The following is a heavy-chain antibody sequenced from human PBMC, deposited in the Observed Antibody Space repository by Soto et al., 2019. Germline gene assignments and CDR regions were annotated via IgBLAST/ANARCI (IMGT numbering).Heavy chain of an antibody. J-gene: IGHJ5*02. D-gene: IGHD1-26*01. CDR1: GFTFSNYA. CDR2: ISGSGGST. V-gene: IGHV3-23*01. Sequence: EVQLLESGGGLVQPGGSLRLSCAASGFTFSNYAMSWVRQAPGKGLEWVSAISGSGGSTYYADSVKGRFTISRDNSKNTLYLQMNRLRAEDTAAYHCAKGDHSGSYYISWGQGTLVTVSS. CDR3: AKGDHSGSYYIS.